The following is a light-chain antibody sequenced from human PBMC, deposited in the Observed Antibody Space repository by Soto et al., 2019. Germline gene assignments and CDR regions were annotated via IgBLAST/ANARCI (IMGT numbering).Light chain of an antibody. CDR1: QCIATY. Sequence: DIQMTQSQSSLSASIGDRVTITCRASQCIATYLAWYQQKPGKVPKLLIYDASTLQSGVPSRFGGSGSVTDFTLTISGRQPEDVATYYCQKYNSDPEAFGGGTRVEIK. CDR2: DAS. J-gene: IGKJ4*01. V-gene: IGKV1-27*01. CDR3: QKYNSDPEA.